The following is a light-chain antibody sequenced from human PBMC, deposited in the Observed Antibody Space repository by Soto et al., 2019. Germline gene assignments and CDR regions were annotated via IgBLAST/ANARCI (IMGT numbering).Light chain of an antibody. J-gene: IGLJ3*02. Sequence: QSVLTQPPSVSSAPGQKVTISCSGSSSNIGDDYVSWYQQFPGKAPRLLIYDDDKRPSGIPDRFSGSKSGTAATLEITGLQTGDEADYYCGTWDSSVSGGVFGGGTKVTVL. CDR3: GTWDSSVSGGV. CDR2: DDD. V-gene: IGLV1-51*01. CDR1: SSNIGDDY.